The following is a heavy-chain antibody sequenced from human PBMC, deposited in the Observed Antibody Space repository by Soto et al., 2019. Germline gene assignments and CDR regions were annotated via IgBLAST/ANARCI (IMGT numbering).Heavy chain of an antibody. J-gene: IGHJ3*02. V-gene: IGHV3-53*02. CDR3: ARDSSIYSGYDRTYAFDI. CDR1: GFTVSSNY. CDR2: IYSGGST. Sequence: EVQLVETGGGLIQPGGSLRLSCAASGFTVSSNYMSWVRQAPGKGLEWVSVIYSGGSTYYADSVKGRFTISRDNSKNTLYLQMNSLRAEDTAVYYCARDSSIYSGYDRTYAFDIWGQGTMVTVSS. D-gene: IGHD5-12*01.